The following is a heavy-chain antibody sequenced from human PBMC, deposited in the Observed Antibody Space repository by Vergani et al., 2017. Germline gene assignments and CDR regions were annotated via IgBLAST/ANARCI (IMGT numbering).Heavy chain of an antibody. Sequence: QVQLQQWGAGLLKPSETLSLTCAVYGGSFSGYYWSWIRQPPGKGLEWIGEINHSGSTNYNPSLKSRVTISVDTSKNQFSLKLSSVTAADTAVYYCARQSRDVFCTNGVCPLGYWGQGALVTVSS. CDR3: ARQSRDVFCTNGVCPLGY. CDR1: GGSFSGYY. V-gene: IGHV4-34*01. J-gene: IGHJ4*02. D-gene: IGHD2-8*01. CDR2: INHSGST.